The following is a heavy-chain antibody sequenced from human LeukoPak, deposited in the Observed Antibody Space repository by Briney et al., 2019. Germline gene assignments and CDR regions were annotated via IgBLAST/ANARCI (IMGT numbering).Heavy chain of an antibody. CDR2: ISGSGGST. Sequence: GGSPRLSCAASGFTFSSYGMGWVRQAPGKGLEWVSAISGSGGSTYYADSVKGRFTISRDNSKNTLYLQMNSLRAEDTAVYYCAKDRAIVVVVAATDFDYWGQGTLVTVSS. CDR1: GFTFSSYG. V-gene: IGHV3-23*01. D-gene: IGHD2-15*01. CDR3: AKDRAIVVVVAATDFDY. J-gene: IGHJ4*02.